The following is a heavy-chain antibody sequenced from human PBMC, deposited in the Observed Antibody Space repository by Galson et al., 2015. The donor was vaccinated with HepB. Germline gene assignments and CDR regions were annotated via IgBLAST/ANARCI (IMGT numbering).Heavy chain of an antibody. J-gene: IGHJ6*02. CDR1: GFSFSTSGMC. CDR3: ARIIAVAGSYHYSGMDV. D-gene: IGHD6-19*01. Sequence: PALVKPTQTLTVTCTFSGFSFSTSGMCVSWIRQPPGKALEWLALIDWDDTKYYSTALKTRLTISKDTSKNQVVLTMTNMDPVDTATYYCARIIAVAGSYHYSGMDVWGQGTTVTVSS. V-gene: IGHV2-70*01. CDR2: IDWDDTK.